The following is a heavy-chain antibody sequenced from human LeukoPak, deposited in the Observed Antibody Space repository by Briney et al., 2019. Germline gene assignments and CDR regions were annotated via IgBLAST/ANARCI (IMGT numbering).Heavy chain of an antibody. D-gene: IGHD5-18*01. CDR1: GYTFTGYY. V-gene: IGHV1-2*02. Sequence: ASVKVSCKASGYTFTGYYMHWVRQAPGQGLEWMGWINPNSGGTNYAQKFQGRVTMTRDTSISTAYMALSRLRSDDTAVYYCAREVGIQLWSARGAFDIWGQGTMVTVSS. CDR3: AREVGIQLWSARGAFDI. CDR2: INPNSGGT. J-gene: IGHJ3*02.